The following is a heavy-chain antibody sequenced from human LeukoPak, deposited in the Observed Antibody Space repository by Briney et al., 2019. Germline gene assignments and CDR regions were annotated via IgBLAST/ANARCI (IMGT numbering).Heavy chain of an antibody. V-gene: IGHV4-4*02. J-gene: IGHJ6*02. D-gene: IGHD5-18*01. Sequence: SETPSLTCAVSGGSISSSNWWSWVRQPPGKGLEWIGETYHSGSTNYNPSLKSRVTISVDKSKNQFSLKLSSVTAADTAVYYCARDDVDTAMVTPFGGMDVWGQGTTVTVSS. CDR2: TYHSGST. CDR3: ARDDVDTAMVTPFGGMDV. CDR1: GGSISSSNW.